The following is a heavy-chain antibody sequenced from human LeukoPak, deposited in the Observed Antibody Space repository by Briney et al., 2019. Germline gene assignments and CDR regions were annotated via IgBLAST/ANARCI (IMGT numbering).Heavy chain of an antibody. J-gene: IGHJ4*02. D-gene: IGHD4-17*01. CDR2: ISSSGSTI. CDR1: VFTFSSYK. V-gene: IGHV3-48*03. CDR3: AREGDGDNFDY. Sequence: GGSLRLSCAASVFTFSSYKMNWVRQAPGKGLEWVSYISSSGSTIYYADSLKGRFTISRDNAKNSLYLQMNSLRAEDTAVYYCAREGDGDNFDYWGQGTLVTVSS.